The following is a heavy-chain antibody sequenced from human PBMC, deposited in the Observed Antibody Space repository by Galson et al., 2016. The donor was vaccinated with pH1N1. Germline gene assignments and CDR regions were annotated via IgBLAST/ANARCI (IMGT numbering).Heavy chain of an antibody. D-gene: IGHD3-22*01. CDR2: IKQDGSEI. J-gene: IGHJ4*02. CDR3: TRKIGAD. Sequence: SLRLSCAASGFTFTDFWMTWVRQPPGRGLEWVANIKQDGSEIHYMDSVKGRFTISRDNAKSSVYLQMNSLRAEDTAVYYCTRKIGADWGQGTLLTVSS. CDR1: GFTFTDFW. V-gene: IGHV3-7*01.